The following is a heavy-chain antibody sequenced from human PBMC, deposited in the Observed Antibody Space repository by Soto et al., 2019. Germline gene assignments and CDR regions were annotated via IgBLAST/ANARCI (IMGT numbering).Heavy chain of an antibody. Sequence: EVQLVETGGGLIQPGGSLRLSCAASGFTVSSNYMSWVRQAPGKGLEWVSVIYSGGSTYYAASVKGRFTISRDNSKNTLYLQMNSRTAEDTAVYYWARRYYYDGSGPIDYWGQGTLVTVSS. CDR3: ARRYYYDGSGPIDY. CDR2: IYSGGST. CDR1: GFTVSSNY. D-gene: IGHD3-22*01. J-gene: IGHJ4*02. V-gene: IGHV3-53*02.